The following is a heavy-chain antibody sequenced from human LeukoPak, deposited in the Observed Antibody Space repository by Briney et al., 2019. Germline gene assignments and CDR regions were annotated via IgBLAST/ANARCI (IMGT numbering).Heavy chain of an antibody. V-gene: IGHV1-18*04. CDR1: GYTFTSYG. CDR3: ARAYPQWLVYAFDI. CDR2: ISPYNGNT. J-gene: IGHJ3*02. Sequence: ASVKVSCKASGYTFTSYGVSWVRQAPGQGLEWMAWISPYNGNTHFADKLQGRVTLSTDIFTSTAYMELWSLRSDDTAVYYCARAYPQWLVYAFDIWGQGTMVTVSS. D-gene: IGHD6-19*01.